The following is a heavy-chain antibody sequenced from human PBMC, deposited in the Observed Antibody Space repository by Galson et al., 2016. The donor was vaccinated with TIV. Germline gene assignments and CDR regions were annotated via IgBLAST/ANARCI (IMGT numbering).Heavy chain of an antibody. V-gene: IGHV6-1*01. D-gene: IGHD3-10*01. J-gene: IGHJ5*02. CDR3: ARGPHPSHIVLRGPPPNWFDP. CDR2: TYYRSKWYN. Sequence: CAISGDSVSSNRAAWSWIRQSPSRGPEWLGRTYYRSKWYNDYALSVKSRITINIDTSKNQVSLQLNSVTPEDTAVYYCARGPHPSHIVLRGPPPNWFDPWGQGTLVTVSS. CDR1: GDSVSSNRAA.